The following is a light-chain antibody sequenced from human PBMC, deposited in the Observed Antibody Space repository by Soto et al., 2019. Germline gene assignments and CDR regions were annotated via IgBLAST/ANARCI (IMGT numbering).Light chain of an antibody. V-gene: IGLV2-14*02. CDR3: ATWDDSLPAV. CDR1: SSDVGSYNL. Sequence: QSALTQPASVSGSPGQSITISCIGTSSDVGSYNLVSWYQQYPGKAPKLMIYEGTERPSGVPDRFSGSKSGTSASLAISGLQSEDEAAYYCATWDDSLPAVFGGGTKVTVL. J-gene: IGLJ2*01. CDR2: EGT.